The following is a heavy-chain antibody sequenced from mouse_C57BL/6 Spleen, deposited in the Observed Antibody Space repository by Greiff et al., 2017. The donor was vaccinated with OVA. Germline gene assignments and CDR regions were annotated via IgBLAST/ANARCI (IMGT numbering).Heavy chain of an antibody. D-gene: IGHD4-1*01. J-gene: IGHJ4*01. Sequence: EVMLVESGGDLVKPGGSLKLSCAASGFTFSSYGMSWVRPTPDKRLEWVATISSGGSYTYYPDSVKGRFTISRDNAKNTLYLQMSSLKSEDTAMYYCARQRGGTYAMDYWGQGTSVTVSS. V-gene: IGHV5-6*01. CDR3: ARQRGGTYAMDY. CDR1: GFTFSSYG. CDR2: ISSGGSYT.